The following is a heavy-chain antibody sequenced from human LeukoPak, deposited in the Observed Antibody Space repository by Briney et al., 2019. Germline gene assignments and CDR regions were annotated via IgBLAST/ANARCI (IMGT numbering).Heavy chain of an antibody. J-gene: IGHJ4*02. CDR1: GFTFSNFW. V-gene: IGHV3-74*01. Sequence: PGGSLRLSCAASGFTFSNFWMHWVRQVPGKGLVWVSGINHDGTGTYYADSVKGRFTISRDNAKNTVYLQMNGLRAEDTTVYYCVTVSEYWGQGTLVTVSS. CDR3: VTVSEY. CDR2: INHDGTGT.